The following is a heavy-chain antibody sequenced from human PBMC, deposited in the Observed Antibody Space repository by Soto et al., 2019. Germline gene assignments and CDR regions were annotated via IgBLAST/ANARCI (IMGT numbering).Heavy chain of an antibody. D-gene: IGHD7-27*01. J-gene: IGHJ4*02. CDR1: GFIFSSFG. CDR2: IWYDGSNT. V-gene: IGHV3-33*01. CDR3: VRDLLGSGGHFDY. Sequence: LRLSCAASGFIFSSFGMHWVRQAPGKGLEWVAHIWYDGSNTYYADSVKGRFTISRDNSRNTLYLQMNSLRAEDTAVYHCVRDLLGSGGHFDYWGQGTLVTVSS.